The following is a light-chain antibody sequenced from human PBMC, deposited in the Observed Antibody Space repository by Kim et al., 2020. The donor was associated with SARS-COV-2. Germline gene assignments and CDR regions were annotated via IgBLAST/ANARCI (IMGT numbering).Light chain of an antibody. J-gene: IGKJ1*01. Sequence: DVVMTQSPLSLPVTLGQPASISCRSSQSLVNTDGNTYLNWFQQRPGQSPRRLLYKVSNRDSGVPDRFSGSGSATDFTLKISRVEAEDVGVYYCMQGTHWPRTFGQGTKVDIK. CDR2: KVS. CDR3: MQGTHWPRT. V-gene: IGKV2-30*01. CDR1: QSLVNTDGNTY.